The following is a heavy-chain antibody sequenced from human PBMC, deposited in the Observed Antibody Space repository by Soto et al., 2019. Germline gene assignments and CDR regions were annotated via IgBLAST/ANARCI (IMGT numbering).Heavy chain of an antibody. CDR3: VVRGRAFDF. J-gene: IGHJ3*01. V-gene: IGHV3-64D*08. D-gene: IGHD3-10*01. CDR2: LSSNGRTT. CDR1: GFSFSGDA. Sequence: DVQLVESGGGLVQPGGSLRLSCSASGFSFSGDAVHWVRQAPGKGLKYLSGLSSNGRTTYYTDSVKGRFTISRDNSKNALYLQMRGPRAEDTAVYYCVVRGRAFDFWGQGTMVTVSS.